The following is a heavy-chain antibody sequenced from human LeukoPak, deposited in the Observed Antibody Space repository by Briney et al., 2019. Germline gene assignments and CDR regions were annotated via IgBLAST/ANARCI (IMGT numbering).Heavy chain of an antibody. Sequence: ASVKVSCKASGYTFTSYYMHWVRQAPGQGLEWMGIINPSGGSTSYAQKFQGRVTMTRDTSTSTVYMELSSLRSEDTAVYYCARMSNDILTDENWFDPWGQGTLVTVSS. V-gene: IGHV1-46*01. D-gene: IGHD3-9*01. CDR3: ARMSNDILTDENWFDP. CDR2: INPSGGST. J-gene: IGHJ5*02. CDR1: GYTFTSYY.